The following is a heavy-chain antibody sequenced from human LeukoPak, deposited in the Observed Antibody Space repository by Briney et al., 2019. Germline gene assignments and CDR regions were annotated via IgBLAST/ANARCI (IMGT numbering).Heavy chain of an antibody. CDR3: ARDQWFGEFD. D-gene: IGHD3-10*01. CDR2: IYSGGNT. J-gene: IGHJ4*02. V-gene: IGHV3-66*01. Sequence: GGSLRLSCAASGFTVSNNYMSWVRQAPGKGLEWVSLIYSGGNTYYADSVKGRFTISRDNSKNMLYLQMNSLRAEDTAVYYCARDQWFGEFDWGQGTLVTVSS. CDR1: GFTVSNNY.